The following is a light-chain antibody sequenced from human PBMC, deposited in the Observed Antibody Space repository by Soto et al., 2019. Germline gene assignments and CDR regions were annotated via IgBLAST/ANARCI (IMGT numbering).Light chain of an antibody. CDR1: SSDVGGYNY. Sequence: QSVLTQPASVSGSPGQSITISCTGTSSDVGGYNYVSWYQQHPGKAPKLMIYDVSNRPSGVSNRFSGSKSGNTSSLTISGRQAEDEADYYCSSYTRSSTLVVFGTGTKLTVL. J-gene: IGLJ1*01. V-gene: IGLV2-14*01. CDR3: SSYTRSSTLVV. CDR2: DVS.